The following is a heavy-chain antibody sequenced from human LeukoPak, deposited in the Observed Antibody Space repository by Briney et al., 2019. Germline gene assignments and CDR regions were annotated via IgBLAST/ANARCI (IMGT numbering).Heavy chain of an antibody. D-gene: IGHD4-23*01. CDR3: ANSLDYGGKKYFDY. CDR2: ISGSGGST. CDR1: GFTFSSYA. J-gene: IGHJ4*02. V-gene: IGHV3-23*01. Sequence: PGGSLRLSCAASGFTFSSYAMSGVRKAPGKGWEWVSAISGSGGSTYYADSVKGRFTISRDNSKNTLYLQKNSLRAEDTAVYYCANSLDYGGKKYFDYWGQGTLVTVSS.